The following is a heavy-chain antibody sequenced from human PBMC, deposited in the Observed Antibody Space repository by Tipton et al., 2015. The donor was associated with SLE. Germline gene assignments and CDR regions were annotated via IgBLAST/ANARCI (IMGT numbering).Heavy chain of an antibody. Sequence: TLSLTCTVSGGSISSYYWSWIRQPPGKGLEWIGYIYYSGSTNYNPSLKSRVTISVDTSKNQFSLKLSSVTAADTAVHYCARGVSGSYFYWGQGTLVTVSS. D-gene: IGHD1-26*01. CDR2: IYYSGST. J-gene: IGHJ4*02. CDR3: ARGVSGSYFY. V-gene: IGHV4-59*01. CDR1: GGSISSYY.